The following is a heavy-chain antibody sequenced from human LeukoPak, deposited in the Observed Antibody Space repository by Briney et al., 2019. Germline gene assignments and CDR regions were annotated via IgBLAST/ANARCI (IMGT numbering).Heavy chain of an antibody. V-gene: IGHV4-59*08. J-gene: IGHJ4*02. Sequence: SETLSLTCTVSGGSISSYYWSWLRQPPGKGLEWIGYIYYSGSTNYNPSLKSRVTISVDTSKNQFSLKLSSVTAADTAVYYCARHSRAAAGTSTRYYFDYWGQGTLVTVSS. CDR2: IYYSGST. CDR3: ARHSRAAAGTSTRYYFDY. CDR1: GGSISSYY. D-gene: IGHD6-13*01.